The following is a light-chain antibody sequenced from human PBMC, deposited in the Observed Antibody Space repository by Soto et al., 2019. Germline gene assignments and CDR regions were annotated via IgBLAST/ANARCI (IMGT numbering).Light chain of an antibody. V-gene: IGKV1-5*03. J-gene: IGKJ1*01. CDR1: QTITTS. CDR2: KAS. CDR3: QQYDSYSVRT. Sequence: DIQMTQSPSTLSASVGDGVTITCRASQTITTSLAWYQQKPGKAPKLLIYKASSLESGVPSRFSGSGSGTAFPLTISSLQPDDFATYYCQQYDSYSVRTFGQGTKVEI.